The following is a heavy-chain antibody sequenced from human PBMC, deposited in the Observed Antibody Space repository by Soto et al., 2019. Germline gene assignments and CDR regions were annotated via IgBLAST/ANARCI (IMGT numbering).Heavy chain of an antibody. CDR2: ISAYNGNT. V-gene: IGHV1-18*01. Sequence: QVQLVQSGAEVKKPGASVKVSCKASGYTFTSYGISWVRQAPGQGLEWMGWISAYNGNTNYAQKLQGRVTMTTDTSTSTAYMDLRSLRSDDTAVYYCARDRYYYDSSGYSLGYYYYGMDVWGQGTTVTVSS. CDR1: GYTFTSYG. J-gene: IGHJ6*02. D-gene: IGHD3-22*01. CDR3: ARDRYYYDSSGYSLGYYYYGMDV.